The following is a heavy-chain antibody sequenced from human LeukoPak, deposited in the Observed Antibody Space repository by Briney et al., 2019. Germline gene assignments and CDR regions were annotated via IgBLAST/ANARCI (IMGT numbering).Heavy chain of an antibody. V-gene: IGHV3-74*01. Sequence: GGSLRLSCTALRFTFSGFWMHWVRQAPGKGLVWVSCISFDGSDATYADSVKGRFTISRDNAKNTLHLQMDSLTVEDTAVYYCAVSNWIDPWGRGTLVTVSS. CDR3: AVSNWIDP. CDR2: ISFDGSDA. CDR1: RFTFSGFW. J-gene: IGHJ5*02.